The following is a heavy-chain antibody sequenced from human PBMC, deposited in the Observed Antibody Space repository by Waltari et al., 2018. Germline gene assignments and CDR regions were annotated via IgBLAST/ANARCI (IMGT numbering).Heavy chain of an antibody. Sequence: QVQLQESGPGLVKPSETLSLTCTVSGGSISTYYWSWMRQPAGKGLDWIGRNSGSGSTNDNPSLKSRVTMSVDTSKNQFSLKLNSVTAADTAVYYCARDGLGSRPFDYWGQGTLVTVSS. CDR2: NSGSGST. D-gene: IGHD3-16*01. CDR3: ARDGLGSRPFDY. CDR1: GGSISTYY. V-gene: IGHV4-4*07. J-gene: IGHJ4*02.